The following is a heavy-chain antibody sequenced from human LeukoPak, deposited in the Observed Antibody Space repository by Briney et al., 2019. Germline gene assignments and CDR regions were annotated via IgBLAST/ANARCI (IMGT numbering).Heavy chain of an antibody. CDR1: GGSFSGYY. J-gene: IGHJ4*02. Sequence: SETLSLTCAVYGGSFSGYYWSWIRQPPGKGLEWIGEINHSGSTNYNPSLKSRVTISVDTSKNQFSLKLSSVTAADTAVYYCASGGYSYGYIFDYWGQGTLVTVSS. D-gene: IGHD5-18*01. CDR2: INHSGST. CDR3: ASGGYSYGYIFDY. V-gene: IGHV4-34*01.